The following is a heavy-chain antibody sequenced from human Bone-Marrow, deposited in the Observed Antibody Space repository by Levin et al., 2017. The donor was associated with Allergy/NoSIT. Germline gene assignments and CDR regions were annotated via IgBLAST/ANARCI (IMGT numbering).Heavy chain of an antibody. CDR2: IWYDGSHE. J-gene: IGHJ6*03. V-gene: IGHV3-33*03. CDR1: GFAFNSHG. Sequence: GESLKISCAASGFAFNSHGIHWVRQAPGKGPEWVAVIWYDGSHEFYADSVKGRFTISRDNSKNTVSLQMNSLRVEETALYYGARGGRRNVRFPSVYYYMDVWGKGTAVIVSS. CDR3: ARGGRRNVRFPSVYYYMDV. D-gene: IGHD1-26*01.